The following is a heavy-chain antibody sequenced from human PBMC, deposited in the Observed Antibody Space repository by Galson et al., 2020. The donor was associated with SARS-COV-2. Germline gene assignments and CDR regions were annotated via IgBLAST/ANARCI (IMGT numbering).Heavy chain of an antibody. V-gene: IGHV4-39*07. D-gene: IGHD1-1*01. CDR1: GGSISSSPHY. Sequence: SETLSLTCTVFGGSISSSPHYWGWIRQPPGKDLEWIGSIHSSGSTHYNPSLTSRVTISRDTSKNQFSLNLYSVTAADTAVYYCLWDSGWWNVDNWGRGTLVTVS. J-gene: IGHJ4*02. CDR3: LWDSGWWNVDN. CDR2: IHSSGST.